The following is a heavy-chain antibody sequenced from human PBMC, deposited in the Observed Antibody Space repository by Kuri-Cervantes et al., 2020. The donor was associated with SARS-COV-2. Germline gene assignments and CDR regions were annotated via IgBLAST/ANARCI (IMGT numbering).Heavy chain of an antibody. CDR2: MYASGGT. V-gene: IGHV4-4*07. Sequence: SETLSLTCTVSGGSISSYYLSWIRQSAGKGLEWIGLMYASGGTKYNPSLKSRVTMSVDTSKNQLSLKLRSVAAADTAVYYCATVGYSYASQGYYYYHYMDVWGKGTTVTVSS. J-gene: IGHJ6*03. CDR1: GGSISSYY. D-gene: IGHD5-18*01. CDR3: ATVGYSYASQGYYYYHYMDV.